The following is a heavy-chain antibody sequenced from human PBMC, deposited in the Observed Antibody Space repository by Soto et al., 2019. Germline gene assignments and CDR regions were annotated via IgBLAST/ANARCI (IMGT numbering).Heavy chain of an antibody. V-gene: IGHV1-2*02. CDR3: ARDTSKSSGSVFGY. D-gene: IGHD6-19*01. Sequence: VASVKVCCKASGYTFTGYYMHWVRQAPGQGLEWMGWINPNRGGTNYAQKFQGRVTMTRDTSISTAYMELSRLRSDDTAVYYCARDTSKSSGSVFGYWGQGTLVTVSS. CDR2: INPNRGGT. CDR1: GYTFTGYY. J-gene: IGHJ4*02.